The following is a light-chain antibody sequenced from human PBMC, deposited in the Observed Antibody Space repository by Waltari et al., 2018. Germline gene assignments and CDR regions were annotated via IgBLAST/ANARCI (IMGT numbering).Light chain of an antibody. V-gene: IGKV1-33*01. J-gene: IGKJ2*01. CDR1: HDISNF. Sequence: DIEMTQSPSSLSASVGDRVTITCRASHDISNFLAWYQRRPGKLPKLLIYDASNLETGVPSRFSGSGSGTDFSFTISSLQPEDIATYYCQQFDNLVYTFGQGTKLEIK. CDR2: DAS. CDR3: QQFDNLVYT.